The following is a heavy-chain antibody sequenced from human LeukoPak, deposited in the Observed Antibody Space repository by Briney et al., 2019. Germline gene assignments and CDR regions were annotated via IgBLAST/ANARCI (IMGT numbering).Heavy chain of an antibody. V-gene: IGHV3-20*04. CDR3: ARGVSYYGTGGLDY. J-gene: IGHJ4*02. D-gene: IGHD2-8*02. Sequence: PGGPLTLFCGASGFTFDDYGMWWAPHAPGGGLEWVSGTYWSGGSIGYAHCVKGRLTISRDNAQISLYLQMNSLRAEDTALYYCARGVSYYGTGGLDYWGQGTVVTVSA. CDR2: TYWSGGSI. CDR1: GFTFDDYG.